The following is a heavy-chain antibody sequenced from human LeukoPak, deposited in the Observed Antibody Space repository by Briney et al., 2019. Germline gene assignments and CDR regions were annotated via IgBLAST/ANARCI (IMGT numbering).Heavy chain of an antibody. Sequence: SETLSLTCTVSGGSISNYYWSWIRQPPGKGLEWIGYIYHSGSVNYNPSLKSRVTISVDTTNNQFSLKLNSVTAADTAVYYCARGGGFGSPPAYWGQGTLVTVSS. J-gene: IGHJ4*02. V-gene: IGHV4-59*01. D-gene: IGHD3-10*01. CDR3: ARGGGFGSPPAY. CDR2: IYHSGSV. CDR1: GGSISNYY.